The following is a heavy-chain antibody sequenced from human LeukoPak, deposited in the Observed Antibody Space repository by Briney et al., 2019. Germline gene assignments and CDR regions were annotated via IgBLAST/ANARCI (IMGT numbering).Heavy chain of an antibody. CDR1: GGSISSSSYY. D-gene: IGHD2-15*01. Sequence: PSETLSLTCTVSGGSISSSSYYWGWIRQPPGKGLEWIGSIYYSGSTYYNPSLKSRVTISVDTSKNQFSLKLSSVTAADTAVYYCARLKVVAAYNWFDPWGQGTLVTVYS. CDR2: IYYSGST. CDR3: ARLKVVAAYNWFDP. J-gene: IGHJ5*02. V-gene: IGHV4-39*01.